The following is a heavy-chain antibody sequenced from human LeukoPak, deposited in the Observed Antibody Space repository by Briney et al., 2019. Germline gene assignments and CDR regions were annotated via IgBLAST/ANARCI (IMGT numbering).Heavy chain of an antibody. CDR3: ARRPYYYGSGSYWGYFQH. V-gene: IGHV4-34*01. CDR1: GGSFSGYY. CDR2: INHSGST. J-gene: IGHJ1*01. Sequence: KPSETLSLTCAVYGGSFSGYYWSWIRQPPGKGLEWIGEINHSGSTNYNPSLKSRVTISADTSKNQFSLKLSSVTAADTAVYYCARRPYYYGSGSYWGYFQHWGQGTLVTVSS. D-gene: IGHD3-10*01.